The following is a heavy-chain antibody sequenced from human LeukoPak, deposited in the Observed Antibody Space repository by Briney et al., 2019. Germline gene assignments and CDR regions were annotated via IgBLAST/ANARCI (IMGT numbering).Heavy chain of an antibody. CDR3: AKDFYDTSANGAFDI. V-gene: IGHV3-30*18. CDR2: ISYDGTNK. J-gene: IGHJ3*02. D-gene: IGHD2/OR15-2a*01. Sequence: GRPLRLSCVASGFTFSTYAMHWVRQAPGTGLEWVAVISYDGTNKYYADSLEGRFTISRDNSKNTMYLQVDSLRPGDTAVYYCAKDFYDTSANGAFDIWGHGTMVSVSS. CDR1: GFTFSTYA.